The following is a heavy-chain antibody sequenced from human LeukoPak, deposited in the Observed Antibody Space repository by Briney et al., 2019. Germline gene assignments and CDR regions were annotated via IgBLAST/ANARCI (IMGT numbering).Heavy chain of an antibody. J-gene: IGHJ5*02. D-gene: IGHD3-22*01. V-gene: IGHV1-18*01. CDR1: GYIFTSYG. CDR3: ARDINGYYYDSHGYYPTDL. Sequence: SVKVSCKASGYIFTSYGISWVRQAPGQGVEWMGWISVYKGNTNYPQRLQGRVTMTTDTSTTTAYMELRSLRSDDPAVYYCARDINGYYYDSHGYYPTDLWGQGTLVTVYS. CDR2: ISVYKGNT.